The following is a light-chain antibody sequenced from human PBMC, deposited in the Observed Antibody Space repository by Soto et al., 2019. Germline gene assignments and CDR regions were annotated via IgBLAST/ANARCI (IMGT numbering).Light chain of an antibody. Sequence: LTQPPSASGSPGQSVTISCTGTSSDVGGYNYVSWYQQHPGKAPKLMIYEVNKRPSGVPDRFSGSKSGNTASLTVSGLQAEDEADYYCKSYEGSNIYVFGTGTKVTVL. CDR1: SSDVGGYNY. V-gene: IGLV2-8*01. J-gene: IGLJ1*01. CDR3: KSYEGSNIYV. CDR2: EVN.